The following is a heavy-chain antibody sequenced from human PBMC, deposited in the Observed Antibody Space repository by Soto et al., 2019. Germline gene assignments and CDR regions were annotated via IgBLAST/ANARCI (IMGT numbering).Heavy chain of an antibody. CDR2: INHSGST. J-gene: IGHJ5*02. V-gene: IGHV4-34*01. CDR3: ARGWLMVYATYNWFDP. Sequence: KSSETLSLTCAVYGGSFSGYYWSWIRQPPGKGLEWIGEINHSGSTNYNPSLKSRVTISVDTSKNQFSLKLSSVTAADTAVYYCARGWLMVYATYNWFDPWGQGTLVTVSS. CDR1: GGSFSGYY. D-gene: IGHD2-8*01.